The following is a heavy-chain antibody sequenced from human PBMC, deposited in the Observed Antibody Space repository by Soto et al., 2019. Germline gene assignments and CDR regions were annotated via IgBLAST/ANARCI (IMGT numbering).Heavy chain of an antibody. D-gene: IGHD2-2*01. CDR1: GFTFSSYW. CDR2: IKQDGSEK. CDR3: ARDRIVVVPAAMLSYYYMDV. V-gene: IGHV3-7*01. J-gene: IGHJ6*03. Sequence: GGSLRLSCAASGFTFSSYWMSWVRQAPGKGLEWVANIKQDGSEKYYVDSVKGRFTISRDNAKNSLYLQMNSLRAEDTAVYYCARDRIVVVPAAMLSYYYMDVWGKGTTVTVSS.